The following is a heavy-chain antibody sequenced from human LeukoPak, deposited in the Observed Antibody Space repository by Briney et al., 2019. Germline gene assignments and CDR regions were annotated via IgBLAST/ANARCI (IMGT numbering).Heavy chain of an antibody. CDR1: GFTFSSYW. J-gene: IGHJ4*02. CDR3: ARVRDFDY. CDR2: IWYDGSIK. V-gene: IGHV3-33*08. Sequence: GGSLRLSCAASGFTFSSYWMSWVRQAPGKGLEWVAVIWYDGSIKYYADSVKGRFIISRDNSKNTLYLQMNSLRAEDTAVYYCARVRDFDYWGQGTLVTVSS.